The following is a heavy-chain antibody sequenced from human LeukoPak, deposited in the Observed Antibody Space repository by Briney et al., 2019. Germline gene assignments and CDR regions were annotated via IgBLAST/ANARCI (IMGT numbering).Heavy chain of an antibody. V-gene: IGHV4-59*08. J-gene: IGHJ5*02. CDR3: ARHPRSCSGSGTCYSWFDP. Sequence: SETLSLTCTVSGDSISSYYWSWIRQPPGKGLEWIGYVYSSGTTKYNPSLKSRVTILVDTSKNQIPLKLLSVTAADTAMYYCARHPRSCSGSGTCYSWFDPSGQGTLVTVSS. CDR1: GDSISSYY. D-gene: IGHD2-15*01. CDR2: VYSSGTT.